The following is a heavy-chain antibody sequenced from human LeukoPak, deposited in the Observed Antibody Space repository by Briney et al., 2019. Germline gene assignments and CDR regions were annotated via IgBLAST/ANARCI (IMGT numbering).Heavy chain of an antibody. Sequence: KPSETLSLTCTVSAGSISSYYWSWIRQPAGEGLEWIGRIYSSGSTNYNPSLKSRVTLSVATSKNQFSLKLSSVTAADTAVYYCARMYSGTYGGIDYWGQGALVTVSS. CDR2: IYSSGST. CDR3: ARMYSGTYGGIDY. CDR1: AGSISSYY. D-gene: IGHD1-26*01. J-gene: IGHJ4*02. V-gene: IGHV4-4*07.